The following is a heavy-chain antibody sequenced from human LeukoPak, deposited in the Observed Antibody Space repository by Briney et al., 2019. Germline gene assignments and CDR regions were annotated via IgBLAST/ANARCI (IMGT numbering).Heavy chain of an antibody. Sequence: SETLSLTCTVSGGSISHQYWSWIQQPPGKGLEWIGYSYYTGSTNYNPSLKSRITISVDTSKNQFSLKLSSVTAADTAVYYCARLERRQEAFDIWGQGTMVTVSS. CDR2: SYYTGST. CDR1: GGSISHQY. V-gene: IGHV4-59*08. D-gene: IGHD1-1*01. CDR3: ARLERRQEAFDI. J-gene: IGHJ3*02.